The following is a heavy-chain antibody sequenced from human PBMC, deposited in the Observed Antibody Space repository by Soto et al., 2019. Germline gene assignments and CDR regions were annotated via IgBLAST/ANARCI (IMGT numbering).Heavy chain of an antibody. D-gene: IGHD3-10*01. CDR3: ARRERYYGSPGWFDP. CDR2: VYYNENT. J-gene: IGHJ5*02. V-gene: IGHV4-39*01. Sequence: QLQLQESGPGLVKPSETLSLTCSVPGGSISSFTYYWGWIRQPPGKGLEWIGTVYYNENTYYNPSLKSRVTITVDTAKNQFSLNLRSVTAADTAMYFCARRERYYGSPGWFDPWGPGTLVTVSS. CDR1: GGSISSFTYY.